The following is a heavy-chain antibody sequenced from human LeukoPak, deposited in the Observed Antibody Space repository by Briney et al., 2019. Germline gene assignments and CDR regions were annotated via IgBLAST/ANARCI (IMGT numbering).Heavy chain of an antibody. Sequence: AGGSLRLSCAASGFTFSSYGMHWVRQAPGKGLEWVAVISSDGSNKYYADSVKGRSTISRDNSKNTLYLQMNSLRAEDTAVYYCAKEEGYYYDSGGYYVEYFQHWGQGTLVTVSS. CDR3: AKEEGYYYDSGGYYVEYFQH. V-gene: IGHV3-30*18. CDR1: GFTFSSYG. CDR2: ISSDGSNK. J-gene: IGHJ1*01. D-gene: IGHD3-22*01.